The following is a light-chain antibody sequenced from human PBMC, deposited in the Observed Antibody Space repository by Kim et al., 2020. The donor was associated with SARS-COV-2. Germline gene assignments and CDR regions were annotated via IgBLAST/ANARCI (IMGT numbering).Light chain of an antibody. CDR1: KLGDRY. CDR2: QGS. CDR3: QAWDSSTAWV. Sequence: VSPGQRAGITCSGHKLGDRYACRYQRKPGQTPVLVVYQGSQRPSGIPERFSVSNCGNTATLTISGTQAMDEADYYCQAWDSSTAWVFGGGTRLTFL. V-gene: IGLV3-1*01. J-gene: IGLJ3*02.